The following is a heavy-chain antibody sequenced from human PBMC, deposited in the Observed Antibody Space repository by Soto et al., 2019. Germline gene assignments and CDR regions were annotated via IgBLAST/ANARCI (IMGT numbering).Heavy chain of an antibody. CDR2: IWYDGSNK. CDR3: ARVKRYGSGSSSNYYYGMDV. Sequence: GGSLRLSCAASGFTFSSYGMHWVRQAPGKGLEWVAVIWYDGSNKYYADSVKGRFTISRDNSKNTLYLQMNSLRAEDTAVYYCARVKRYGSGSSSNYYYGMDVWGQGTTVTVYS. J-gene: IGHJ6*02. CDR1: GFTFSSYG. D-gene: IGHD3-10*01. V-gene: IGHV3-33*01.